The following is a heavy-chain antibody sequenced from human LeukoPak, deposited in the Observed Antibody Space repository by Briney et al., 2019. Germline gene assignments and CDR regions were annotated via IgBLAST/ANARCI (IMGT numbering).Heavy chain of an antibody. CDR3: ARVSVIYYYYYMDV. CDR1: GYTFTTYG. Sequence: ASVKVSCKASGYTFTTYGISWVRQAPGQGLEWMGWINTYNDNTNYAQKFQGRVTMTTDTSTNTAYMELRSLRSDDTALYYCARVSVIYYYYYMDVWGKGTTITVSS. J-gene: IGHJ6*03. CDR2: INTYNDNT. V-gene: IGHV1-18*01. D-gene: IGHD4-11*01.